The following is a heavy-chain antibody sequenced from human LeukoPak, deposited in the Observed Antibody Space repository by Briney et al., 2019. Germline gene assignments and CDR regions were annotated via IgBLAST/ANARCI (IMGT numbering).Heavy chain of an antibody. CDR1: GYTFTNYG. V-gene: IGHV1-18*01. Sequence: ASVKVSCKASGYTFTNYGITWVRQAPGQGLEWMGWISAYNGNTNYAQKLQDRVNMTTDTSTSTAYTELRSLRSDDTALYYCARGSGIYSYFDSWGQGTLVTVSS. J-gene: IGHJ4*02. CDR3: ARGSGIYSYFDS. D-gene: IGHD1-26*01. CDR2: ISAYNGNT.